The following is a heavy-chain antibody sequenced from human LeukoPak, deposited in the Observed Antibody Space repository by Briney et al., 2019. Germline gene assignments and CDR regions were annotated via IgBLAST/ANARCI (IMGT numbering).Heavy chain of an antibody. J-gene: IGHJ5*02. D-gene: IGHD3-22*01. V-gene: IGHV1-18*01. CDR1: GYTFTSYG. CDR3: ARDSREHYYDSSGRFNWFDP. Sequence: VASVKVSCKASGYTFTSYGISWVRQAPGQGLEWMGWISAYNGNTNYAQKLQGRVTMTTDTSTSTAYMELRSLRSDDTAVYYCARDSREHYYDSSGRFNWFDPWGQGTLVTVSS. CDR2: ISAYNGNT.